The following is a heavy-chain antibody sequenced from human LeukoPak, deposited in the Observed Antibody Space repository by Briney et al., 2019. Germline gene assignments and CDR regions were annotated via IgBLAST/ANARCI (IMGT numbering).Heavy chain of an antibody. D-gene: IGHD6-13*01. CDR2: IHYGGSS. J-gene: IGHJ3*01. V-gene: IGHV4-59*01. CDR3: ATGTASSTSDAFDV. CDR1: GGSIYNYY. Sequence: SETLSLTCTVSGGSIYNYYWTWIRQPPGKGLEWIGFIHYGGSSAYNPSLEGRVTTSVDTSKNQVSLKLTSVTAADTAVYYCATGTASSTSDAFDVWGQGTMVAVSS.